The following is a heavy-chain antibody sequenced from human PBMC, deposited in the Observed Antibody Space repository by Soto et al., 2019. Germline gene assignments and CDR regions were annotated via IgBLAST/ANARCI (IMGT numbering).Heavy chain of an antibody. J-gene: IGHJ4*02. CDR1: GFTFSSYA. V-gene: IGHV3-23*01. CDR3: AKEGLDFDY. CDR2: ISGIGGST. Sequence: GSLRLSCAASGFTFSSYAMSWVRQAPGKGLDWVSAISGIGGSTYYADSVKVRFTSSRDNSKNTLYLQMNSLRAEDTAVYYCAKEGLDFDYWGQGTLVTVSS. D-gene: IGHD1-1*01.